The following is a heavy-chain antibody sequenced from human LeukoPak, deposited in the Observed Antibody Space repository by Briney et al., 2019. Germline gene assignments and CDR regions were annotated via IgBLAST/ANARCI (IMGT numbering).Heavy chain of an antibody. CDR1: GGSISSYY. CDR3: ARGWYNWNDEYWFDP. D-gene: IGHD1-1*01. CDR2: IYYSGST. Sequence: SETLSLTCTASGGSISSYYWSWIRQPPGKGLEWIGYIYYSGSTNYNPSLKSRGTISVDTSKNQFSLKLSSVTAADTAVYYCARGWYNWNDEYWFDPWGQGTLVTVSS. V-gene: IGHV4-59*01. J-gene: IGHJ5*02.